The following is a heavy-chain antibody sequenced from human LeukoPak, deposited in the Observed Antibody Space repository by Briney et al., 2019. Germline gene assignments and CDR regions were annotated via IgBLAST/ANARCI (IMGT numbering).Heavy chain of an antibody. CDR1: GFTFSSYA. V-gene: IGHV3-30*04. D-gene: IGHD3-10*01. CDR3: AKDFWGYGSGSSIAFDI. CDR2: ISYDGSNK. Sequence: PGRSLRLSCAASGFTFSSYAMHWVRQAPGKGLEWVAVISYDGSNKYYADSVKGRFTISRDNSKNTRYLQMNSLRAEDTAVYYCAKDFWGYGSGSSIAFDIWGQGTMVTVSS. J-gene: IGHJ3*02.